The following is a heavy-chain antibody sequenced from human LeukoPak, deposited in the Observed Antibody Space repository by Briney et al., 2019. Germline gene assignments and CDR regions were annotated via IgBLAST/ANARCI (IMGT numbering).Heavy chain of an antibody. D-gene: IGHD3-10*01. J-gene: IGHJ4*02. CDR3: ARDALWFGELFLFDY. CDR2: INPNSGGT. V-gene: IGHV1-2*06. Sequence: ASVKVSCKASGYTFTGYYMHWVRHAPGQGLEWMGRINPNSGGTNYAQKFQGRVTMTRDTSISTAYMELSRLRSDDTAVYYCARDALWFGELFLFDYWGQGTLVTVSS. CDR1: GYTFTGYY.